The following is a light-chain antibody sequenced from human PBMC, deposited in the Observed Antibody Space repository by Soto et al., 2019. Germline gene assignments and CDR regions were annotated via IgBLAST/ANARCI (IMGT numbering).Light chain of an antibody. Sequence: DIQITQSPSSLSASVGDIVTMTCRASQSISSYLNWYQQKPGKAPKVLIYAASSLQSGVPSRFSGSGSGTDFTLTISSLQPEDFATYYCQQSYSIPWTFGQGTKVDI. CDR1: QSISSY. CDR3: QQSYSIPWT. J-gene: IGKJ1*01. V-gene: IGKV1-39*01. CDR2: AAS.